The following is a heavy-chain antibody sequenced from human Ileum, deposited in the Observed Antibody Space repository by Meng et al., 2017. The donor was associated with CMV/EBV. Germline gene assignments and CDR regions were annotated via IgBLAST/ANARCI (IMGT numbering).Heavy chain of an antibody. CDR3: ARRVGSGKYYFDY. Sequence: TGAVYGGSFSGYYVSWLRQSPGKGLEWIGEIDHMESTNYNPSLKSRVTFSIATSNNQFSLRLNSVTAADTALYFCARRVGSGKYYFDYWSQGALVTVSS. CDR1: GGSFSGYY. V-gene: IGHV4-34*01. D-gene: IGHD3-10*01. J-gene: IGHJ4*02. CDR2: IDHMEST.